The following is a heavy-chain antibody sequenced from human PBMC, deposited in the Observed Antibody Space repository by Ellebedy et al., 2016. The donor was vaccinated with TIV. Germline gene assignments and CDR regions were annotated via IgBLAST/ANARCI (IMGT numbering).Heavy chain of an antibody. J-gene: IGHJ4*02. CDR1: GFTFNNAW. CDR2: IKSKSDGGTT. V-gene: IGHV3-15*01. D-gene: IGHD3-16*02. Sequence: GGSLRLXXAASGFTFNNAWMSWVRQAPGKGLEWVGRIKSKSDGGTTENAAPVKGRFTISRDDSKSMLYLQMNSLKTEDTAVYYCTTAYYHYVWGTYRLVDFDYWGQGTLVTVSS. CDR3: TTAYYHYVWGTYRLVDFDY.